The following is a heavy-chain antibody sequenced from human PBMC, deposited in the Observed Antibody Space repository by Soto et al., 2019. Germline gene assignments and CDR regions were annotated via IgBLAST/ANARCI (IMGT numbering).Heavy chain of an antibody. D-gene: IGHD3-3*01. V-gene: IGHV4-59*08. CDR2: IYNSETT. Sequence: QVQLQESGPGLVKPSETLSLTCTVSGGSISNYDWSWIRQPPGERLEWVGYIYNSETTNYNPSLESRVTSSVDTSKNQFCLKVRSVTAADTAVYYCARHLVGRSYDDTSYPFDLWGEGTMVTVSS. CDR3: ARHLVGRSYDDTSYPFDL. CDR1: GGSISNYD. J-gene: IGHJ3*01.